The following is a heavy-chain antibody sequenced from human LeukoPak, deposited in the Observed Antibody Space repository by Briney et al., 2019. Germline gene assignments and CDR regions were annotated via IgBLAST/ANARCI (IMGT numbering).Heavy chain of an antibody. Sequence: SETLSLTCTVSGGSISSYYWSWIRQPPGKGLEWIGYIYYSGSTNYDPSLKSRVTISVDTSKNQFSLELSSVTAADTAVYYCARWGSITTARFDYWGQGTLVTVSS. V-gene: IGHV4-59*01. CDR3: ARWGSITTARFDY. CDR2: IYYSGST. CDR1: GGSISSYY. J-gene: IGHJ4*02. D-gene: IGHD3-16*01.